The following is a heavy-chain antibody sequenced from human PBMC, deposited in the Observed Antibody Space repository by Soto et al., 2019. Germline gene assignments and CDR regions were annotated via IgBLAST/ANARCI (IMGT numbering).Heavy chain of an antibody. J-gene: IGHJ5*01. CDR1: GGSFSGHS. Sequence: PSETLSLTCAVYGGSFSGHSWTWIRQSPGKGLEWIGDINHSGRVNYSPSLKSRVTISLDTSKNQFSLTLSAVTAADTAMYYCSTRAYDTNGYYRFDPWGQGTLVRVSS. CDR2: INHSGRV. D-gene: IGHD3-22*01. V-gene: IGHV4-34*01. CDR3: STRAYDTNGYYRFDP.